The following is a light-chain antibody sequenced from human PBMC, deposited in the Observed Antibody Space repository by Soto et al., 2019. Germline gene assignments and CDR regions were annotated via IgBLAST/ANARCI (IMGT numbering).Light chain of an antibody. CDR2: HNN. CDR1: SSNIGAGYD. CDR3: QSYDSTYV. V-gene: IGLV1-40*01. Sequence: QSVLTQPPSVSGAPGQRVTISCTGSSSNIGAGYDVHWYQQLPGTAPKLLINHNNNRPSGVPDRFSGSQSGTSASLAITGLQAEDEAVYYCQSYDSTYVFGTGTNSPS. J-gene: IGLJ1*01.